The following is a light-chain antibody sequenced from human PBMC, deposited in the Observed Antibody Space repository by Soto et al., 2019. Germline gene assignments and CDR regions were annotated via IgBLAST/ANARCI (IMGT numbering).Light chain of an antibody. J-gene: IGLJ3*02. CDR3: GTWDSSLSAAV. CDR2: ENY. V-gene: IGLV1-51*02. Sequence: QSVLTQPPSVSAAPGQKVTISCSGSSSNIGRNYVSWYQQLPGTAPKLFIFENYKRPSGIPDRFSGSKSLTSATLGITGLQTGDEADYYCGTWDSSLSAAVFGGGTKLTVL. CDR1: SSNIGRNY.